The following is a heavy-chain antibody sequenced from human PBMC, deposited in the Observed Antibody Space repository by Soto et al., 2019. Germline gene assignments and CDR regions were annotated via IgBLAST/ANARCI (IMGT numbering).Heavy chain of an antibody. CDR3: ASIGSITKVRYDSSGYYYSRSNYYGMDV. CDR2: IYYSGST. CDR1: GGSISSSSYY. J-gene: IGHJ6*02. V-gene: IGHV4-39*01. D-gene: IGHD3-22*01. Sequence: SETLSLTCTVSGGSISSSSYYWGWIRQPPGKGLEWIGSIYYSGSTYYNPSLKSRVTISVDTSRNQFSLKLSSVTAADTAVYYCASIGSITKVRYDSSGYYYSRSNYYGMDVWGQGTTVTVSS.